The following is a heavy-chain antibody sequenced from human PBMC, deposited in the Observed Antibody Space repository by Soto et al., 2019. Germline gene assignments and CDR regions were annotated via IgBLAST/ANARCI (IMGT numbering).Heavy chain of an antibody. CDR3: AREDDGGDRNYYGMDV. Sequence: SETLSLTCTVSGGSISYEYYHWTWIRQSPGKGLEWIGYIHYSGSIIYNPSFKSRVTISVDTSKNQFSLQLSSVTAADTAVYFCAREDDGGDRNYYGMDVWGQGTTVTVSS. J-gene: IGHJ6*02. V-gene: IGHV4-30-4*08. D-gene: IGHD2-21*02. CDR2: IHYSGSI. CDR1: GGSISYEYYH.